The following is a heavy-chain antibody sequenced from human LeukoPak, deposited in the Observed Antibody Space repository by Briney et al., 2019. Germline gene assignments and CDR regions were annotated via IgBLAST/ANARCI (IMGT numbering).Heavy chain of an antibody. CDR2: INPNSGGT. J-gene: IGHJ3*02. CDR1: GYAFTGYY. V-gene: IGHV1-2*02. D-gene: IGHD2-2*01. CDR3: ASKRYCSSTSCYDAFDI. Sequence: GASVKVSCKASGYAFTGYYMHWVRQAPGQGLEWMGWINPNSGGTNYAQKFQGRVTMTRDTSISTAYMGLSRLRSDDTAVYYCASKRYCSSTSCYDAFDIWGQGTMVTVSS.